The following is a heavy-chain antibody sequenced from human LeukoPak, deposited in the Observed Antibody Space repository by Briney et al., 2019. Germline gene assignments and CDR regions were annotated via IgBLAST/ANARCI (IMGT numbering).Heavy chain of an antibody. CDR3: ARERHDLWSAYHLDS. CDR1: GDSINKYF. D-gene: IGHD3-3*01. J-gene: IGHJ4*02. V-gene: IGHV4-59*01. CDR2: IYYSGTT. Sequence: PSETLSLTCNVSGDSINKYFWSWIRQPPGKGLQWIGYIYYSGTTKYNPSLKSRVAMSIDTSKNQFSLNLTSVSAADTAIYYCARERHDLWSAYHLDSWGQGTLVTVSS.